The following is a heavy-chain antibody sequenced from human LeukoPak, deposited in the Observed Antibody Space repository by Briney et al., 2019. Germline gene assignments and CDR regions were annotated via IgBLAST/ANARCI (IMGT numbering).Heavy chain of an antibody. CDR2: IYPGDSDT. CDR1: GYSFTSYW. Sequence: PGESLKISCKGSGYSFTSYWIGWVRQMPGKGLEWMGIIYPGDSDTRYIPSFQGQVTISADKSISTAYLQWSSLKASDTAMYYCARRYYYGSGSYYFDYWGQGTLVTVSS. V-gene: IGHV5-51*01. D-gene: IGHD3-10*01. J-gene: IGHJ4*02. CDR3: ARRYYYGSGSYYFDY.